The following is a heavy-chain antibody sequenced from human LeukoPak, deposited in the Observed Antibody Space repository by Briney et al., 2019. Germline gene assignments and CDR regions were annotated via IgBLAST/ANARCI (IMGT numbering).Heavy chain of an antibody. D-gene: IGHD3-10*01. CDR3: ARGGSENDY. J-gene: IGHJ4*02. CDR1: GLTFSSYW. V-gene: IGHV3-7*01. CDR2: IKEDGSEK. Sequence: PGGSLRLSCAASGLTFSSYWMSWVRQAPGKGLEWVANIKEDGSEKNYVDSVKGRFTISGDNAKNSLYLQMNSLRAEDTAVYYCARGGSENDYWGQGTLVTVSS.